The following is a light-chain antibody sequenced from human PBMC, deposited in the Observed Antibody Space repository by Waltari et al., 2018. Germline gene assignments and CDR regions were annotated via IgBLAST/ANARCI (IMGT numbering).Light chain of an antibody. CDR3: SSYTSIKTPYVV. Sequence: QSALTQPASVSGSPGPSITISCTGTTRDVGRYNSVSWYQCHPDKAPEPIIYEVTNRPSGVSDRFSGSKSGNTASLSISGLQPEDEADYYCSSYTSIKTPYVVFGGGTKVTVL. V-gene: IGLV2-14*01. J-gene: IGLJ2*01. CDR1: TRDVGRYNS. CDR2: EVT.